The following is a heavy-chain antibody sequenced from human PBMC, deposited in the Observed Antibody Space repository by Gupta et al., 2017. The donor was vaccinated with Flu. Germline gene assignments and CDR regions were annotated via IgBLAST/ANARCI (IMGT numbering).Heavy chain of an antibody. J-gene: IGHJ3*02. CDR3: ARQAPSSGWYKDAFDI. CDR2: IYYSGST. V-gene: IGHV4-39*01. Sequence: QLQLQESRPGLVKPSETLSLPCTVSGGSISSSSYYWGWLRQPPGKGLEWIGSIYYSGSTYYNPSLKSRVTISVDTSKNQFSLKLSSVTAADTAVYYCARQAPSSGWYKDAFDIWGQGTMVTVSS. CDR1: GGSISSSSYY. D-gene: IGHD6-19*01.